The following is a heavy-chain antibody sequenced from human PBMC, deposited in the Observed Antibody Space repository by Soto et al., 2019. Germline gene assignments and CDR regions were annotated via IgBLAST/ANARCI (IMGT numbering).Heavy chain of an antibody. D-gene: IGHD1-26*01. J-gene: IGHJ4*02. CDR3: AREKVGANDY. CDR1: GYTFTSYD. Sequence: QVQLVQSGAEVKKPGASVKVSCKASGYTFTSYDINWVRQATGQGLEWMGWMIPNSGNTGYAQKFQGRVSMTRNTSISTAYMELSRRRSDETAVYYCAREKVGANDYWGQGTLVTVSS. V-gene: IGHV1-8*01. CDR2: MIPNSGNT.